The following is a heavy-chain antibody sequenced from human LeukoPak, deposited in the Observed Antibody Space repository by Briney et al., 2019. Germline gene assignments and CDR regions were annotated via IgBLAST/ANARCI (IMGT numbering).Heavy chain of an antibody. CDR2: INQDGSQK. V-gene: IGHV3-7*01. D-gene: IGHD5-12*01. J-gene: IGHJ4*02. CDR3: ARYSAYNLDN. Sequence: GGSLRLSCEGSGFTFSNYWMSWVRQAPGKGLGWVGKINQDGSQKTYANSVEGRFTMSRDNAKNSLYLQMNNLKTEDTGVYYCARYSAYNLDNWGQGTLVTVSS. CDR1: GFTFSNYW.